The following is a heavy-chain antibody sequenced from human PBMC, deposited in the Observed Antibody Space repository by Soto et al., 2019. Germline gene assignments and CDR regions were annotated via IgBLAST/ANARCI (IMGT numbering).Heavy chain of an antibody. CDR3: ASYRGALYFES. J-gene: IGHJ4*02. D-gene: IGHD3-16*01. CDR2: VFYGGT. CDR1: GRSLSSNY. V-gene: IGHV4-59*01. Sequence: PSETLSLTCSVSGRSLSSNYWGWIRQSPDKGLEWLGYVFYGGTDYSPSLGGRVSMSVETSKSQFSRKLTSVTVADTAVYYCASYRGALYFESWGPGILVTVSS.